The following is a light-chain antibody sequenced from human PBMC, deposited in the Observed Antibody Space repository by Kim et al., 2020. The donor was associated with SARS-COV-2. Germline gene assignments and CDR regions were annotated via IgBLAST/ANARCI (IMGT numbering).Light chain of an antibody. CDR3: QHYSRSFRYT. CDR2: DAS. CDR1: RSINSD. V-gene: IGKV1-5*01. J-gene: IGKJ2*01. Sequence: DKVTINFWAMRSINSDLAWYQPKPRKAPKPLIYDASTLQTGDPSKFSGGGAGTEFTLTISILQPDDFATYYCQHYSRSFRYTFGQGTKLEIK.